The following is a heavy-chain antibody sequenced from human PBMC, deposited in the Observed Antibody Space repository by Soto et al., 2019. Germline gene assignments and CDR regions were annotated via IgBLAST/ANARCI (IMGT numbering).Heavy chain of an antibody. V-gene: IGHV1-3*01. CDR1: GYTFTSYD. D-gene: IGHD2-2*01. CDR2: INAGNGNT. J-gene: IGHJ6*02. CDR3: ARDTVVVPAATYGMDV. Sequence: GASVKVSCKASGYTFTSYDINWVRQATGQGLEWMGWINAGNGNTRYSQKFQGRVTITRDTSASTAYMELSSLRSEDTAVYYCARDTVVVPAATYGMDVWGQGTTVTVSS.